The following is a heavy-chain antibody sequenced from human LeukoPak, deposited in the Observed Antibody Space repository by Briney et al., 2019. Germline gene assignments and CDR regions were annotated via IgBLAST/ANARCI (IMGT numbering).Heavy chain of an antibody. CDR2: ISYDGSNK. CDR3: AKRSADYGDYSDY. J-gene: IGHJ4*02. Sequence: GGSLRLSCAASGFTFSSYGMHRVRHAPGKGLEWVAVISYDGSNKYYADSVKGRFTISRDNSKNTLYLQMNSLRAEDTAVYYCAKRSADYGDYSDYWGQGTLVTVSS. D-gene: IGHD4-17*01. V-gene: IGHV3-30*18. CDR1: GFTFSSYG.